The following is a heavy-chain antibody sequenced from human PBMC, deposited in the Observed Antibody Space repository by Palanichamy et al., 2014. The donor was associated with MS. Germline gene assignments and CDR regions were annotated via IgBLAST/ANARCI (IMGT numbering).Heavy chain of an antibody. CDR1: DDSIHSGSYY. J-gene: IGHJ4*02. D-gene: IGHD6-6*01. Sequence: QLQLQESGPGLVKPSETLSLTCDVLDDSIHSGSYYWAWIRQSPGQRLEWIGSVYFSGPTYYNPSFESRVFISIDTSKGRFSLSLYSVTAADTAVYYCSRQARTSSRRDLDDWGRGTLVTVSS. CDR3: SRQARTSSRRDLDD. V-gene: IGHV4-39*07. CDR2: VYFSGPT.